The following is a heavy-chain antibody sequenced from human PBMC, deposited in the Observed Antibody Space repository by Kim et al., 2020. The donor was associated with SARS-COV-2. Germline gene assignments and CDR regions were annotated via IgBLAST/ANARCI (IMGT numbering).Heavy chain of an antibody. J-gene: IGHJ4*02. Sequence: GGSLRLSCAASGFTFSSYDMHWVRQATGKGLEWVSAIGTAGDTYYPGSVKGRFTISRENAKNSLYLQMNSLRAGDTAVYYCARGVYGDYGGFDDVFDYWGQGTLVTVSS. CDR2: IGTAGDT. CDR1: GFTFSSYD. D-gene: IGHD4-17*01. CDR3: ARGVYGDYGGFDDVFDY. V-gene: IGHV3-13*01.